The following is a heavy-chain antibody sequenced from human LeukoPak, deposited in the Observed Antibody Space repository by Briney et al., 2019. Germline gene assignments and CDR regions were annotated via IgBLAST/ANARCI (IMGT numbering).Heavy chain of an antibody. Sequence: SVKVSXKASGGTFSSYAISWVRQAPGQGLEWMGGIIPIFGTANYAQKFQGRVTITADESTRTAYMELSSLRSEDTAVYYCASGYSGSYSVTGFDPWGQGTLVTVSS. V-gene: IGHV1-69*13. CDR3: ASGYSGSYSVTGFDP. CDR1: GGTFSSYA. D-gene: IGHD1-26*01. J-gene: IGHJ5*02. CDR2: IIPIFGTA.